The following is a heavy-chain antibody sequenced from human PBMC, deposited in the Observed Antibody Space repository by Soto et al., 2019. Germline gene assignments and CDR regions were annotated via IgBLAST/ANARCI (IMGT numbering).Heavy chain of an antibody. D-gene: IGHD3-10*01. CDR3: ARCYGSGSSYYYYYGMDV. CDR1: GGSISSSNW. Sequence: SETLSLTCAVSGGSISSSNWWSGVRPPPGKGLEWIGEIYHSGSTNYNPSLKSRVTISVDKSKNQFSLKLSSVTAADTAVYYCARCYGSGSSYYYYYGMDVWGQGTTVTVSS. CDR2: IYHSGST. V-gene: IGHV4-4*02. J-gene: IGHJ6*02.